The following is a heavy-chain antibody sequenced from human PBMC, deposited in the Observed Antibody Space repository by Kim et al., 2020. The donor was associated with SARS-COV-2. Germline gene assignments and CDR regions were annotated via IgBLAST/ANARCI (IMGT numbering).Heavy chain of an antibody. V-gene: IGHV1-69*01. Sequence: YAQKFQGRVTITADESTSTAYMELSSLRSEDTAVYYCARGAAAGTFLFGYWGQGTLVTVSS. J-gene: IGHJ4*02. D-gene: IGHD6-13*01. CDR3: ARGAAAGTFLFGY.